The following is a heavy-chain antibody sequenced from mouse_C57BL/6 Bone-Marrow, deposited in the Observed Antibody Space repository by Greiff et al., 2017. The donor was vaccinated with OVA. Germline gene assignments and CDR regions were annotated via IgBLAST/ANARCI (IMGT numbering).Heavy chain of an antibody. CDR1: GFTFSDYG. CDR3: ARSLEGFAY. V-gene: IGHV5-17*01. Sequence: DVHLVESGGGLVKPGGSLKLSCAASGFTFSDYGMHWVRQAPEKGLEWVAYISSGSSTIYYADTVKGRFTISRDNAKNTLFLQMTSLRSEDTAMYYCARSLEGFAYWGQGTLVTVSA. CDR2: ISSGSSTI. D-gene: IGHD6-1*01. J-gene: IGHJ3*01.